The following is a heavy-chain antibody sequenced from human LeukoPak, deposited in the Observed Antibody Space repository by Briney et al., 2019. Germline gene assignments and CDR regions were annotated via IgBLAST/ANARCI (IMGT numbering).Heavy chain of an antibody. V-gene: IGHV3-9*01. J-gene: IGHJ5*02. CDR2: ISWNSGSI. CDR1: GFTFDDYA. Sequence: PGGSLRLSCAASGFTFDDYAMHWVRQAPGKGMEWVSGISWNSGSIGYADSVKRRFTISRDNAKNSLYLQMNSLRAEDTAVYYCMTGGHYSGTWGQGSLVTVSS. D-gene: IGHD3-3*01. CDR3: MTGGHYSGT.